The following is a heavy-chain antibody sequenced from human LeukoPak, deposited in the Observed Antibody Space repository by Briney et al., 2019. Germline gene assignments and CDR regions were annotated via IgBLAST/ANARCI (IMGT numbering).Heavy chain of an antibody. J-gene: IGHJ5*02. CDR2: IYYSGST. CDR1: GGSISGYY. V-gene: IGHV4-59*01. CDR3: ARVIAAAGTEWFDP. Sequence: PSKTLSLTCTVSGGSISGYYWSWIRQPPGKGLEWIGYIYYSGSTNYNPSLKSRVTISVDTSKNQFSLKLSSVTAADTAVYYCARVIAAAGTEWFDPWGQGTLVTVSS. D-gene: IGHD6-13*01.